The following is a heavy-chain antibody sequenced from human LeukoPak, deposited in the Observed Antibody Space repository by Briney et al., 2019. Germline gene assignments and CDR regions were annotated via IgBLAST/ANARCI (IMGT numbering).Heavy chain of an antibody. Sequence: ASVKVSCKASGGTFSSYAISWVRQAPGQGVEWMGWISAYNGNTNYAQKLQGRVTITTDTSTSTAYMELRSLRSDDTAVYYCARAEQLVPESFDYWGQGTLVTVSS. CDR1: GGTFSSYA. J-gene: IGHJ4*02. CDR2: ISAYNGNT. CDR3: ARAEQLVPESFDY. V-gene: IGHV1-18*01. D-gene: IGHD6-6*01.